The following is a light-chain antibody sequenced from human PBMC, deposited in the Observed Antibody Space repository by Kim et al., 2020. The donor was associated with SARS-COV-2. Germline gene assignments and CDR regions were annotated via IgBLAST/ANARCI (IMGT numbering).Light chain of an antibody. V-gene: IGLV3-19*01. Sequence: SSELTQDPAVSVALGQTVRITCQGDSLRRSYASWYQQKPGQAPILVSYGKDSRPSGIPDRFSGSNSRSTASLTITGAQAEDEADYYCNSRDSSGSHVVFGGGTKLTVL. CDR3: NSRDSSGSHVV. J-gene: IGLJ2*01. CDR1: SLRRSY. CDR2: GKD.